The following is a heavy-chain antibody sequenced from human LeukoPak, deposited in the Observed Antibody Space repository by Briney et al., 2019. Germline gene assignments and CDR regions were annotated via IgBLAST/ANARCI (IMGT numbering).Heavy chain of an antibody. CDR3: VRSAFHAGSGNYYDY. V-gene: IGHV3-74*01. D-gene: IGHD3-22*01. CDR2: INSDGSSR. Sequence: GGSLRLSCAASGFTFSSYWMHWVRQAPGKGLVWVSRINSDGSSRSYADSVKGRFTISRDNAENTLYLQMNSLRVEDTAVYYCVRSAFHAGSGNYYDYWGQGTLVTVSS. J-gene: IGHJ4*02. CDR1: GFTFSSYW.